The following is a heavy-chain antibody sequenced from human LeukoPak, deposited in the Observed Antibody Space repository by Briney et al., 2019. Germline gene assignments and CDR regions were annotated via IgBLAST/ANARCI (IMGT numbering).Heavy chain of an antibody. CDR2: INPNSGTT. V-gene: IGHV1-2*02. CDR1: GYTFTDYY. Sequence: GASVKVSCKTYGYTFTDYYMHWVRQAPGQGLEWMAWINPNSGTTNYAQRFQGRVTVTRDTSISTAYMELSRLISDDTAVYYCTRGRPVSSSGSLEGHWGQGTLSPSPQ. J-gene: IGHJ4*02. CDR3: TRGRPVSSSGSLEGH. D-gene: IGHD2-2*01.